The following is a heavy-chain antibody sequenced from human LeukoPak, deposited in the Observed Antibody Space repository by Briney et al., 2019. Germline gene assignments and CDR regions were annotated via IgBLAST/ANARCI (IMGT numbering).Heavy chain of an antibody. CDR2: ISYDAVKK. V-gene: IGHV3-30*18. D-gene: IGHD5-12*01. CDR1: GFTFSSYG. CDR3: AKDLEGPIVATIGEGMDY. J-gene: IGHJ4*02. Sequence: GGSLRLSCAASGFTFSSYGMHWVRQAPGKGLEWVAIISYDAVKKYYADSVKGRFTISRDNSKNTLYLQMNSLRPEDTAVYYCAKDLEGPIVATIGEGMDYWGQGTLVTVSS.